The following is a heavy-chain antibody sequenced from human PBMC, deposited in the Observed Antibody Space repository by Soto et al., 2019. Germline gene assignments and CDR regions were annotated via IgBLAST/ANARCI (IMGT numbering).Heavy chain of an antibody. J-gene: IGHJ4*02. D-gene: IGHD3-10*01. V-gene: IGHV3-30*03. CDR3: GREWVWFGAHPIDN. CDR2: ISYDGSIE. CDR1: GFTFSNYG. Sequence: QVQVVESGGGVVQPGRSLRLSCAASGFTFSNYGMHWVRQAPGKGLDWVAVISYDGSIEYYSESVKGRFTMYRDNSENTVYLQMNSLRTEDTSVYFCGREWVWFGAHPIDNWGQGTLVTVSS.